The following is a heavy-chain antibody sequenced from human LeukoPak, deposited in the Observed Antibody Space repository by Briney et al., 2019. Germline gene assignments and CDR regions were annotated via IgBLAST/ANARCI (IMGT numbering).Heavy chain of an antibody. J-gene: IGHJ4*02. CDR2: INPSSGGT. CDR1: GYTFTGYY. CDR3: AGRPDTPVVAIFDY. V-gene: IGHV1-2*02. D-gene: IGHD2-2*01. Sequence: ASVKVSCKASGYTFTGYYVHWVRQAPGQGLEWMGWINPSSGGTNYAQKFQGRVTMTGDTSISTAYMELSRLSSDDTAVYFCAGRPDTPVVAIFDYWGQGTLVTISS.